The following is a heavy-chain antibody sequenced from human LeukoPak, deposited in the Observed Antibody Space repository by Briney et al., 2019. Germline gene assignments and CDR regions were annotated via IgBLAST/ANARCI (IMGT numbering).Heavy chain of an antibody. D-gene: IGHD2-2*01. CDR3: ARVPGGIVVVPS. V-gene: IGHV4-38-2*01. CDR1: GYSISSGYY. J-gene: IGHJ4*02. Sequence: PSETLSLTCAVSGYSISSGYYWGWIRQPPGKGLEWIGSIYHSGSTYHNPSLKSRVTISVDTSKNQFSLKLSSVTAADTAVYYCARVPGGIVVVPSWGQGTLVTVSS. CDR2: IYHSGST.